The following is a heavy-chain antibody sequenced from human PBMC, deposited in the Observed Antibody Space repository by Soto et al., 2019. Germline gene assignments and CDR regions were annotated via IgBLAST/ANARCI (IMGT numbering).Heavy chain of an antibody. CDR3: GVERYDDYGDYECDY. J-gene: IGHJ4*02. CDR2: ICYSGST. Sequence: SETLSLTCTVSGGSVSSGSYYWSWIRQPPGKGLEWIGYICYSGSTNYNPSLKSRVTISVDTSKNQFSLKLSSVTAADTAVYYCGVERYDDYGDYECDYWGQGTLVTVSS. D-gene: IGHD4-17*01. CDR1: GGSVSSGSYY. V-gene: IGHV4-61*01.